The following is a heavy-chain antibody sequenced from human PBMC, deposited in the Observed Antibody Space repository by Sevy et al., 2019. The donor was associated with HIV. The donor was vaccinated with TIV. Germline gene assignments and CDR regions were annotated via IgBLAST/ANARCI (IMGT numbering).Heavy chain of an antibody. J-gene: IGHJ6*02. CDR2: IDNDGDT. D-gene: IGHD3-10*01. V-gene: IGHV3-13*01. CDR1: GFTFSNYD. Sequence: GGSLRLSCRASGFTFSNYDMHWVRQATGKGLEWVSGIDNDGDTYYPDSVKGRFTISRENGRYSLYLQMNSLRAGDKAVYYCARELYYGMDVWGQGTTVTVSS. CDR3: ARELYYGMDV.